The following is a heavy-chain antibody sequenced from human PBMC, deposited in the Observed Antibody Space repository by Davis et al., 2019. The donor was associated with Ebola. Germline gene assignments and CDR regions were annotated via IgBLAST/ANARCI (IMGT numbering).Heavy chain of an antibody. CDR3: AAHYSVAGTGDLYYYYGMDV. Sequence: SVKVSCKASGGTFSSYAISWARQAPGQGLEWMGGIIPIFGTANYAQKFQGRVTITADESTSTAYMELSSLRSEDTAVYYCAAHYSVAGTGDLYYYYGMDVWGQGTTVTVSS. CDR1: GGTFSSYA. V-gene: IGHV1-69*13. CDR2: IIPIFGTA. J-gene: IGHJ6*02. D-gene: IGHD6-19*01.